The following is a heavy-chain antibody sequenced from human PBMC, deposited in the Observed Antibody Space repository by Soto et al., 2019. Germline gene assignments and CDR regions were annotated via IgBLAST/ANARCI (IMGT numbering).Heavy chain of an antibody. CDR3: ARQCVALELDV. V-gene: IGHV3-73*01. Sequence: EAQLVDSGGDLVQPGQSLKLSCAASEFTFSRAAIHWVRQASGKGLEWVALIRNKANSYATSYSASVKGRFTVSRDDSKYMAFLEMTGLKIEDTAVYYCARQCVALELDVWCQGTLVTVSS. CDR1: EFTFSRAA. D-gene: IGHD2-21*01. J-gene: IGHJ4*02. CDR2: IRNKANSYAT.